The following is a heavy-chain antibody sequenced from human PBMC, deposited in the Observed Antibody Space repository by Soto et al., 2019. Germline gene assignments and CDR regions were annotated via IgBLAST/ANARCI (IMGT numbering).Heavy chain of an antibody. CDR1: GGTFSSHS. J-gene: IGHJ6*02. CDR3: ATGSFTVYDSDSYYFYGMDV. CDR2: IIPIFGPA. Sequence: GASVKVSCKSSGGTFSSHSINWVRQAPGQGLEWMGGIIPIFGPANFAKNFQGRVTITADESTTTAYMELSSLTSEDTAVYYCATGSFTVYDSDSYYFYGMDVVGQGTTVTVSS. V-gene: IGHV1-69*13. D-gene: IGHD5-12*01.